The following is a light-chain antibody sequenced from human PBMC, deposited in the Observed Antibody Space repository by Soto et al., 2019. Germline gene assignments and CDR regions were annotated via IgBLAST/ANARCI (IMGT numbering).Light chain of an antibody. J-gene: IGLJ1*01. CDR3: TSYTSSNTLYV. CDR1: SSDVGAYDF. CDR2: DVS. V-gene: IGLV2-14*01. Sequence: QSVLTQPASVSGSPGQSITISCTGTSSDVGAYDFVSWYQQHPDKAPKLMIYDVSNRPSGVSDRFSGSKSGNTASLTISGLLAEDEAAYYCTSYTSSNTLYVFGTGTKVTVL.